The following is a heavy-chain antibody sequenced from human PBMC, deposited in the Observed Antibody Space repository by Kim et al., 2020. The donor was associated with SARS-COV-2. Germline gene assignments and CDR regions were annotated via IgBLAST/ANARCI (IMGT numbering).Heavy chain of an antibody. CDR3: AKPITQWLEVEDAFDI. D-gene: IGHD6-19*01. CDR2: ISYDGSNK. J-gene: IGHJ3*02. V-gene: IGHV3-30*18. Sequence: GGSLRLSCAASGFTFSSYGMHWVRQAPGKGLEWVAVISYDGSNKYYADSVKGRFTISRDNSKNTLYLQMNSLRAEDTAVYYCAKPITQWLEVEDAFDIWGQGAMVTVSS. CDR1: GFTFSSYG.